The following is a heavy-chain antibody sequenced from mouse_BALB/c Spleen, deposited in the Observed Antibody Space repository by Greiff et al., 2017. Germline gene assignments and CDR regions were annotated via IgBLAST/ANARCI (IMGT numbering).Heavy chain of an antibody. V-gene: IGHV1-5*01. Sequence: EVQLQQSGTVLARPGASVKMSCKASGYTFTSYWMHWVKQRPGQGLEWIGAIYPGNSDTSYNQKFKGKAKLTAVTSTSTAYMELSSLTNEDSAVYYCTREGTVVATEYFDVWGAGTTVTVSS. J-gene: IGHJ1*01. CDR1: GYTFTSYW. CDR2: IYPGNSDT. CDR3: TREGTVVATEYFDV. D-gene: IGHD1-1*01.